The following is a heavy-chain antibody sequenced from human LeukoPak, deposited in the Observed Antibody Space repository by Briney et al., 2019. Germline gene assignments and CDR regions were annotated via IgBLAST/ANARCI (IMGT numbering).Heavy chain of an antibody. J-gene: IGHJ4*02. CDR3: ANRADY. CDR1: GFTFSNYE. Sequence: PGGSLRLSCAASGFTFSNYEMNWVRQAPGKGLEWVSYISTSGRTIYYADSVKGRFTISRDNAKNSLYLQMNGLRAEDTAVYYCANRADYWGQGTLVTVSS. CDR2: ISTSGRTI. V-gene: IGHV3-48*03.